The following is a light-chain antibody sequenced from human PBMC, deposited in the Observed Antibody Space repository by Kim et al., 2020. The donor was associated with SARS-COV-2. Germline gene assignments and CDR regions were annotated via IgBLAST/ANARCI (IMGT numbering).Light chain of an antibody. CDR2: QDK. CDR1: KGGDKF. CDR3: QAWDSHTAAV. Sequence: VSRGQTSSFACSGDKGGDKFVSWYQQKPGQSPVQIICQDKKRPSGIPGQFSGTNSGNTAMLTISGTQAMDEDVYYCQAWDSHTAAVFGGGTQLTVL. J-gene: IGLJ2*01. V-gene: IGLV3-1*01.